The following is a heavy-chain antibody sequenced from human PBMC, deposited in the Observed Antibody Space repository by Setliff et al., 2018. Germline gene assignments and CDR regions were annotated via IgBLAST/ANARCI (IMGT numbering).Heavy chain of an antibody. D-gene: IGHD2-8*02. V-gene: IGHV1-69*05. CDR1: GGTLSNSA. CDR3: ATERGLVVSATDYYYYMDV. Sequence: ASVKVSCKASGGTLSNSAINWVRQAPGQGLEWMGGINPIFGTADYTQNFQGRLTITTDEATSTAYMQLSSLRSEDTAIYYCATERGLVVSATDYYYYMDVWGKGTTVTVSS. J-gene: IGHJ6*03. CDR2: INPIFGTA.